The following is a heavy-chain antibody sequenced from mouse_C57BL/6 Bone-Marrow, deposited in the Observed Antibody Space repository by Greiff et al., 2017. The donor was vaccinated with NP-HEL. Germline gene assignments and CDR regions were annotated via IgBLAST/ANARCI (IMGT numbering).Heavy chain of an antibody. CDR1: GYTFTSYG. J-gene: IGHJ3*01. D-gene: IGHD1-1*01. Sequence: QVQLQQSGAELARPGASVKLSCKASGYTFTSYGISWVKQRTGQGLEWIGEIYPRSGNTYYNEKFKGKATLTADKSSSTAYMELRSLTSEDSAVYFCARIYYDGSSYVLFAYWGQGTLVTVSA. V-gene: IGHV1-81*01. CDR3: ARIYYDGSSYVLFAY. CDR2: IYPRSGNT.